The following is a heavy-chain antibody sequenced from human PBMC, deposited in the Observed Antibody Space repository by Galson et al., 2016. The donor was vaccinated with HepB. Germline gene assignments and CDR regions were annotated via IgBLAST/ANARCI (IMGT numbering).Heavy chain of an antibody. J-gene: IGHJ6*02. CDR3: ARDDMGDSGSGTFYMYYYYGFDV. V-gene: IGHV4-4*02. CDR1: GGSIISSSW. Sequence: SETLSLTCTVSGGSIISSSWWSWVRQPPGKGLEWIGEIYHNGDTYYNPSLQSRVTISVDKSKNQFSLNLRSVTAADTAVYYCARDDMGDSGSGTFYMYYYYGFDVWGQGTAVTVSS. CDR2: IYHNGDT. D-gene: IGHD3-10*01.